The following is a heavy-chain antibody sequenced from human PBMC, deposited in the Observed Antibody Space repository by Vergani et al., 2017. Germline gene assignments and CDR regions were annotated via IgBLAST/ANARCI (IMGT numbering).Heavy chain of an antibody. V-gene: IGHV4-31*03. CDR1: GGPISSGGYY. CDR3: ARDRPFWWFDP. CDR2: IYYSGST. Sequence: QVQLQESGPGLVKPSQTLSLTCTVSGGPISSGGYYWSWIRQHPGKGLEWIGYIYYSGSTYYNPSLKSRVTISVDTSKNQFSLKLSSVTAGDTAVYYCARDRPFWWFDPWREGTLVTVSS. J-gene: IGHJ5*02. D-gene: IGHD6-6*01.